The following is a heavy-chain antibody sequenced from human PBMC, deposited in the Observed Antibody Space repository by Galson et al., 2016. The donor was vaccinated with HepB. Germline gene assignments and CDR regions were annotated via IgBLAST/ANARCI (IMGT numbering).Heavy chain of an antibody. D-gene: IGHD6-13*01. V-gene: IGHV5-51*01. J-gene: IGHJ6*02. CDR2: IYPGDSDT. CDR3: ARLAAGGDHSTPYYYYYGRDV. CDR1: GYSFTSYW. Sequence: QSGAEVKKPGESLKISCKGSGYSFTSYWIGWVRQMPGKGLEWMGIIYPGDSDTRYSPSFQGQVTISADKSISTAYLQWSSLKASDTAMFYCARLAAGGDHSTPYYYYYGRDVWGQGTTVTVSS.